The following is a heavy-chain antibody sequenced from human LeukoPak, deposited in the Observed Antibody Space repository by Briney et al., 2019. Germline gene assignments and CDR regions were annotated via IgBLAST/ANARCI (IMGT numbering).Heavy chain of an antibody. D-gene: IGHD2-21*01. J-gene: IGHJ6*02. V-gene: IGHV3-30-3*01. CDR3: ARDRAGVYYYYGMDV. CDR2: ISCDGSNK. Sequence: PGRSLRLSCAASGFTFSSYAMHWVRQAPGKGLEWVAVISCDGSNKYYADSVKGRFTISRDNSKNTLYLQMNSLRAEDTAVYYCARDRAGVYYYYGMDVWGQGTTVTVSS. CDR1: GFTFSSYA.